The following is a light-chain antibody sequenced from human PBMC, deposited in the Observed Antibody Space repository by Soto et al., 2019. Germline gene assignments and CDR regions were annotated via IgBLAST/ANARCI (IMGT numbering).Light chain of an antibody. V-gene: IGKV1-5*03. CDR2: KAS. J-gene: IGKJ1*01. Sequence: DIQMTQSPSTLSASVGERVTITCRASQSISSWLAWYQQKPGKAPKVLIYKASRLESGVPSRFSGSGSGTEFTLTISSLQPDDFATYYCQQYNSYSTFGQGTKVEIK. CDR1: QSISSW. CDR3: QQYNSYST.